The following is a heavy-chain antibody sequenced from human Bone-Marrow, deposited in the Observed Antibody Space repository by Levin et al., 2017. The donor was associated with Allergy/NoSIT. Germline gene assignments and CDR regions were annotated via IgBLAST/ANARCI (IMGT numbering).Heavy chain of an antibody. CDR2: INTISSHI. CDR3: ARDDSFTGYQRFDAMDV. Sequence: GGSLRLSCAASGFTFSTYALNWVRQAPGKGLEWVSSINTISSHIYYANSVRGRFTISRDNARNSLYLQMSSLGPGDTAVDYCARDDSFTGYQRFDAMDVWGRGTTVTVSS. D-gene: IGHD3-9*01. J-gene: IGHJ6*02. CDR1: GFTFSTYA. V-gene: IGHV3-21*01.